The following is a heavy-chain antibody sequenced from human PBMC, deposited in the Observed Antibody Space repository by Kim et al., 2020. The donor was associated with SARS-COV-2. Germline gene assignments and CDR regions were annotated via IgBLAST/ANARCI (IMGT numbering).Heavy chain of an antibody. CDR3: ARGITIFEVVRYYYYGMDV. J-gene: IGHJ6*02. D-gene: IGHD3-3*01. Sequence: GGSLRLSCAASGFTFSSYSMNWVRQAPGKGLEWVASISSSSSYIYYADSVKGRFTISRDNAKNSLYLQMNSLRAEDTAVYYCARGITIFEVVRYYYYGMDVWGQGTPVTVSS. V-gene: IGHV3-21*01. CDR1: GFTFSSYS. CDR2: ISSSSSYI.